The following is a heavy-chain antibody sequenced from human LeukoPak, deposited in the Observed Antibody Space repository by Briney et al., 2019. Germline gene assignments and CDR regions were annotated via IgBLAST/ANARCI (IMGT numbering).Heavy chain of an antibody. Sequence: GGSLRLSCAASGFSFGSYAMSWVRQAPGKGLEWVSAISGSGGSTYYADSVKGRFTISRDNSKNTLYLQMNSLRAEDTAVYYCAKSATWKGGNSRAGLEYFQHSGQGTLVTVSS. V-gene: IGHV3-23*01. D-gene: IGHD4-23*01. CDR1: GFSFGSYA. CDR3: AKSATWKGGNSRAGLEYFQH. J-gene: IGHJ1*01. CDR2: ISGSGGST.